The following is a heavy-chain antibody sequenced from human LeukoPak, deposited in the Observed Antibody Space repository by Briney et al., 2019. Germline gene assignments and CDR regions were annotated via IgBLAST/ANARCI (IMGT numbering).Heavy chain of an antibody. Sequence: ASVKVSCKASGYTFTSYGISWVRQAPGQGLEWMGWISAYNGSTNYAQKLQGRVTMTTDTSTSTAYMELRSLRSDDTAVYYCARVNIGDTAMVYDAFDIWGQGTMVTVSS. CDR3: ARVNIGDTAMVYDAFDI. J-gene: IGHJ3*02. CDR2: ISAYNGST. CDR1: GYTFTSYG. D-gene: IGHD5-18*01. V-gene: IGHV1-18*01.